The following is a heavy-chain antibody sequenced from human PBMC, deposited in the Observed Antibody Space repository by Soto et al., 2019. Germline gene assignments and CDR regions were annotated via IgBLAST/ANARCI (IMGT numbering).Heavy chain of an antibody. D-gene: IGHD2-21*02. CDR3: GRSPRVIVAAKGTLDF. Sequence: QVQLVQSGGEVKKPGASVKVSCKASGYTFTTFGITWVRQAPGQGLEWLGWISTSTGNTNYAQKLQGRVTLTTDTSTRTAYMELRSLTSDDTAVYYCGRSPRVIVAAKGTLDFWGQGTLVTVSS. J-gene: IGHJ4*02. CDR2: ISTSTGNT. CDR1: GYTFTTFG. V-gene: IGHV1-18*04.